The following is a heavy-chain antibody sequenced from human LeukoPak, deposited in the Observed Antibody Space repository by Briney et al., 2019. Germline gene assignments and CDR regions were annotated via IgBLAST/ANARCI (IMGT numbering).Heavy chain of an antibody. J-gene: IGHJ3*02. D-gene: IGHD3-10*01. CDR1: GFTFSTYF. Sequence: GGSLRLSCAASGFTFSTYFMHWVRQAPGKGLEWVAVIASDGSHTFYVESVKGRFTSSRDNSKNTLYLQMNSLRAEDTAVYFCARERQDTIVHSGAFDIGGQGTMVTVSS. CDR3: ARERQDTIVHSGAFDI. V-gene: IGHV3-30-3*01. CDR2: IASDGSHT.